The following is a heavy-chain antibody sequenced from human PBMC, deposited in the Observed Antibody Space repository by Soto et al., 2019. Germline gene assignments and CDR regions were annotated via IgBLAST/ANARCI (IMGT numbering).Heavy chain of an antibody. D-gene: IGHD3-22*01. J-gene: IGHJ6*02. CDR3: ARETYYFDSSGSARLGMDV. CDR2: IYYSGSS. Sequence: QVQLQESGPGLVKPSETLSLTCSVSGGSISRGGYYWSWIRQHPGKGLEWIGYIYYSGSSYSNPSLKSRVIMSVDTSKNQFSLRLSSLSAADTAVYYCARETYYFDSSGSARLGMDVRGQGTTVIVSS. CDR1: GGSISRGGYY. V-gene: IGHV4-31*03.